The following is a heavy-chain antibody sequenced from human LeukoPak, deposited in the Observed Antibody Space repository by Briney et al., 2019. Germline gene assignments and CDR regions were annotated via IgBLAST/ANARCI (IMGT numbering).Heavy chain of an antibody. CDR3: VQTTGWPGFDY. D-gene: IGHD6-19*01. V-gene: IGHV4-4*09. CDR1: GGTFSSNY. Sequence: SETLSLTCSISGGTFSSNYWGWIRQPPGKGLEWIGNIYDGVPTFFNPSLKSRVTLSVDTSKTQFSLQLASVTAADTAVYYCVQTTGWPGFDYWGQGILVTVSS. J-gene: IGHJ4*02. CDR2: IYDGVPT.